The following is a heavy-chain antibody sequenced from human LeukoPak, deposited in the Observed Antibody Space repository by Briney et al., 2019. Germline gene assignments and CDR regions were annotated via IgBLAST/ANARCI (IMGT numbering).Heavy chain of an antibody. V-gene: IGHV3-23*01. J-gene: IGHJ4*02. CDR3: ARLYCSGGSCRQVFDY. Sequence: GGSLRLSCAASGFSFSSYAMSWVRQAPGKGLEWVSAISGSGGSTYYADSVKGRFTISRDNSKNTLYLQMNSLRAEDTAVYYCARLYCSGGSCRQVFDYWGQGTLVTVSS. CDR1: GFSFSSYA. D-gene: IGHD2-15*01. CDR2: ISGSGGST.